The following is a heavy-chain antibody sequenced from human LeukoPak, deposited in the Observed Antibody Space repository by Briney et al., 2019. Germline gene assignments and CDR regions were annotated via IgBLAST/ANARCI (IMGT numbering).Heavy chain of an antibody. D-gene: IGHD3-10*01. CDR1: GFTFSSYA. CDR3: ARDKGSGSSFDY. J-gene: IGHJ4*02. V-gene: IGHV3-23*01. CDR2: IRGSGGGT. Sequence: GGPLRLSCAASGFTFSSYAMSWVRQAPGKGLEWVSTIRGSGGGTYYADSVKGRFTISRDNSKNTLYLQMNSLRAEDTAVYYCARDKGSGSSFDYWGQGTLVTVSS.